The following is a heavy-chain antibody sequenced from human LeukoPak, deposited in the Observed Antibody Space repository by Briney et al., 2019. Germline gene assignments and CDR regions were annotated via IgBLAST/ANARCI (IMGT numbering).Heavy chain of an antibody. CDR1: GFTFDDYG. J-gene: IGHJ4*02. Sequence: GGSLRLSCAASGFTFDDYGMSWVRQAPGKGLEWVSGINWNGGSTGYADSVKGRFTISRDNAKNSLYLQMNSLRAEDTALYYCARFPLAAAPGYYFDYWGQGTLVTVSS. D-gene: IGHD6-13*01. CDR2: INWNGGST. V-gene: IGHV3-20*04. CDR3: ARFPLAAAPGYYFDY.